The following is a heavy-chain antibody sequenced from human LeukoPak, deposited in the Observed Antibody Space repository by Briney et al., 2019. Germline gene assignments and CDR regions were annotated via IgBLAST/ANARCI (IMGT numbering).Heavy chain of an antibody. CDR1: GGTFSSYA. CDR3: ARPPYDHAEYFQH. V-gene: IGHV1-69*13. J-gene: IGHJ1*01. D-gene: IGHD1-1*01. CDR2: IIPIFGTA. Sequence: ASVKVSCKASGGTFSSYAISWVRQAPGQGLEWMGGIIPIFGTANYAQKFQGRVTLTADESTSTAYMELSSLRSEDTAVYYCARPPYDHAEYFQHWGQGTLVTVSS.